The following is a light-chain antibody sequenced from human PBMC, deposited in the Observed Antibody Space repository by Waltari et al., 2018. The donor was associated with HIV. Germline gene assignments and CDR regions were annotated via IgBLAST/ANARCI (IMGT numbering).Light chain of an antibody. CDR3: VACDDSLNASV. CDR2: NNK. CDR1: RSHIGSNT. V-gene: IGLV1-44*01. J-gene: IGLJ3*02. Sequence: QSVVTQQPSASGTPGQRVTIYWSGSRSHIGSNTINWFQQLPGTAPNLLIYNNKLRPSGVPDRFSGSKSGTSASLAISGLQSDDAAYFFCVACDDSLNASVFGGGTKLTAL.